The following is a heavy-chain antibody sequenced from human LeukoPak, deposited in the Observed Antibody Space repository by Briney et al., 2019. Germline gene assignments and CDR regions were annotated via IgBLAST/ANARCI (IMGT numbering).Heavy chain of an antibody. V-gene: IGHV3-15*07. CDR3: AKHIYGVVSIQQ. Sequence: ETLSLTCAVSGGSISSSNWWNWVRQTPGKGLEWVGRIRSRADGGTAEYATAVEGRFTISRDDSTNTLYLHMSNVKTEDTAVYYCAKHIYGVVSIQQWGQGTLVTVSS. J-gene: IGHJ1*01. CDR2: IRSRADGGTA. D-gene: IGHD3-3*01. CDR1: GGSISSSNW.